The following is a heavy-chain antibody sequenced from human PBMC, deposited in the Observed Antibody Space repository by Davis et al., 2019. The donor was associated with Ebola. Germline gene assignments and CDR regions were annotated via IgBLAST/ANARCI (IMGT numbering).Heavy chain of an antibody. Sequence: PGGSLRLSCASSGFTFSRYWMLWVRQAPGKGLEWLSRISYDGSTTNYADSVKGRFSISRDDAKNTVYLHINSLRAEDTAVYYCGRDHWGSADYWGQGTLVTVSS. CDR2: ISYDGSTT. CDR3: GRDHWGSADY. CDR1: GFTFSRYW. V-gene: IGHV3-74*01. D-gene: IGHD7-27*01. J-gene: IGHJ4*02.